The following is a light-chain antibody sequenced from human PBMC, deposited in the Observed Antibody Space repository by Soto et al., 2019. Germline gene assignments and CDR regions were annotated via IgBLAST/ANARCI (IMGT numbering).Light chain of an antibody. V-gene: IGKV3-11*01. CDR3: QQRSNWPPWT. J-gene: IGKJ1*01. CDR1: QSVSSY. CDR2: DAS. Sequence: EIVLTQSPATLSLSPGERATLSCRASQSVSSYLACYQQKPGQAPRLLIYDASNRATGIPARFSGSGSGTDFTRTISRLEPEDFAVYYCQQRSNWPPWTFGQGTKVDIK.